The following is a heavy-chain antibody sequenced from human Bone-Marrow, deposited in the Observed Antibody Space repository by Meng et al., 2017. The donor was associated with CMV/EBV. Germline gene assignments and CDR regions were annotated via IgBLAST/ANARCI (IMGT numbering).Heavy chain of an antibody. CDR3: AREVRSKTIFGVVKIETTGPEYDMDV. J-gene: IGHJ6*02. CDR2: INPSGGST. V-gene: IGHV1-46*01. Sequence: ASVKVSCKASGYTFTSYYMHWVRQAPGQGLEWMGIINPSGGSTSYAQKFQGRVTMTRDTSTSTVYMELSSLRSEDTAVYYCAREVRSKTIFGVVKIETTGPEYDMDVWGQGTTVTVSS. D-gene: IGHD3-3*01. CDR1: GYTFTSYY.